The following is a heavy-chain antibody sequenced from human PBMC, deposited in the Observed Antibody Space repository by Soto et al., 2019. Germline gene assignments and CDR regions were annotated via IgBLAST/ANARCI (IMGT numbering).Heavy chain of an antibody. J-gene: IGHJ3*02. D-gene: IGHD6-19*01. CDR3: AKTANGWFSAFDI. Sequence: EVQLLESGGGLVQPGFTFSSYAMSWVRQAPGKGLEWVSAISGSGGTTYYADSVKGRFTFSRHNSKNTLYLQMNSLRAEDTAVYYCAKTANGWFSAFDIWGQGTMVTVSS. V-gene: IGHV3-23*01. CDR1: FTFSSYA. CDR2: ISGSGGTT.